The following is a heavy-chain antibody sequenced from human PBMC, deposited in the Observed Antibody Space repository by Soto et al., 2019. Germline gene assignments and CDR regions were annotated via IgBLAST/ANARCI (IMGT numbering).Heavy chain of an antibody. D-gene: IGHD3-22*01. CDR2: IYYSVST. J-gene: IGHJ6*02. Sequence: SETLSLTCTVSCGYIRSSSYYWGWISQPPGKGLEWIGSIYYSVSTYYNPSLKSRVTISVDTSKNQFSLKLSSVTATDTAVYYCASYDSSGHYYVGYGMDVWGQGTTVTVSS. CDR1: CGYIRSSSYY. V-gene: IGHV4-39*01. CDR3: ASYDSSGHYYVGYGMDV.